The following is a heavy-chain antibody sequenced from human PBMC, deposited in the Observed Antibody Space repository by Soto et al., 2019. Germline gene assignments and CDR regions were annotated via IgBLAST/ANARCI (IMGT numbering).Heavy chain of an antibody. CDR2: ISYSGST. CDR3: SRFKIITMIVMVLDS. CDR1: GGSISSGSYY. J-gene: IGHJ4*02. Sequence: SETLSLTCTVSGGSISSGSYYWSWSRQRPGKGLEWIGYISYSGSTYYNPSLKSRVTISVDTSKNQFSLKLSSVTAADTAVYYCSRFKIITMIVMVLDSWGQGTLFTDSS. D-gene: IGHD3-22*01. V-gene: IGHV4-31*03.